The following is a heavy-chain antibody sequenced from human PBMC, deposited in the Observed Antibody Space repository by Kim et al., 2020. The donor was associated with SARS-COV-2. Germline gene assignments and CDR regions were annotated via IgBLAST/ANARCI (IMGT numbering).Heavy chain of an antibody. CDR1: GGSFSGYY. CDR2: INHSGST. D-gene: IGHD3-10*01. J-gene: IGHJ4*02. CDR3: AREGPYGSGSYFPIELFDY. Sequence: SETLSLTCAVYGGSFSGYYWSWIRQPPGKGLEWIGEINHSGSTNYNPSLKSRVTISVDTSKNQFSLKLSSVTAADTAVYYCAREGPYGSGSYFPIELFDYWGQGTLVTVSS. V-gene: IGHV4-34*01.